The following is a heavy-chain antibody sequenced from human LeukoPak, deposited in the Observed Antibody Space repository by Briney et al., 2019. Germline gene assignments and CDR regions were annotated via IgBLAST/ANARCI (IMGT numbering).Heavy chain of an antibody. V-gene: IGHV1-18*01. D-gene: IGHD4-11*01. Sequence: GASVKVSCKASGYTFTSYGISWVRQAPGQGLEWMGWISAYNGNTNYAQKLQGRVTMTTDTSTSTAYMELRSMRSDDTAVYYCARWLTTRQYHWFDPWGQGTLVPVS. J-gene: IGHJ5*02. CDR2: ISAYNGNT. CDR1: GYTFTSYG. CDR3: ARWLTTRQYHWFDP.